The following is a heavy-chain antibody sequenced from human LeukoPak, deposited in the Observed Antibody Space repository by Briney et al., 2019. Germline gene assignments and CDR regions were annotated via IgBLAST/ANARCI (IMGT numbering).Heavy chain of an antibody. Sequence: ASVKVSCKASGYTFTSYGISWVRQAPGQGLEWMGWISAYNGNTNYAQKLQGRVTMTTDTSTSTAYMELRSLRSDDTAVYYCAREAGVVVPAATHYYYYYYMDVWGKGTTVTVSS. CDR3: AREAGVVVPAATHYYYYYYMDV. V-gene: IGHV1-18*01. J-gene: IGHJ6*03. CDR2: ISAYNGNT. D-gene: IGHD2-2*01. CDR1: GYTFTSYG.